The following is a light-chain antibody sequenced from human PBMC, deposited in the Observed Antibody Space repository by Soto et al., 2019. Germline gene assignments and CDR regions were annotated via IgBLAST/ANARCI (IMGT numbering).Light chain of an antibody. Sequence: QSVLTQPAAVSGSSGQSITISCSGTNSDIGSYNYVSWYLQHPGKAPKLIVFEVSNRPSGISDRFSGSKSGNTAYLTISGLQTEDEAVYYCNSFTTSTTLPYVFGPGPKVTLL. CDR3: NSFTTSTTLPYV. CDR2: EVS. J-gene: IGLJ1*01. V-gene: IGLV2-14*01. CDR1: NSDIGSYNY.